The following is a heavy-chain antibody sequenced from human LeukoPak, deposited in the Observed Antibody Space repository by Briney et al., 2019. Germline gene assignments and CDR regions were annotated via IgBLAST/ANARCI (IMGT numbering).Heavy chain of an antibody. CDR1: GFTFSSYW. CDR3: ARGRGVRGVISDY. J-gene: IGHJ4*02. V-gene: IGHV3-7*01. D-gene: IGHD3-10*01. Sequence: PGGSLRLSCAASGFTFSSYWMSWVRQAPGKGLEWVANIKQDGSEKYYVDSVKDRFTISRDNAKNSLYLQMNSLRAEDTAVYYCARGRGVRGVISDYWGQGTLVTVSS. CDR2: IKQDGSEK.